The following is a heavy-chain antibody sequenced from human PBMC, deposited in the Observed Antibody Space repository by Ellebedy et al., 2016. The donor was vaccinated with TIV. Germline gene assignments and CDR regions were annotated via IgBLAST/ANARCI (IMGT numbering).Heavy chain of an antibody. Sequence: PGGSLRLSCAASGFTFSTYRMHWVRQAPGKGLVWVSRIDGDGTNTAYADSVKGRFSISRDNAENTLYLQMNSLRAEDTAVYYCARDQTNYHAGTSGFNWGQGTLVTVSP. CDR1: GFTFSTYR. D-gene: IGHD3-22*01. V-gene: IGHV3-74*01. J-gene: IGHJ4*02. CDR2: IDGDGTNT. CDR3: ARDQTNYHAGTSGFN.